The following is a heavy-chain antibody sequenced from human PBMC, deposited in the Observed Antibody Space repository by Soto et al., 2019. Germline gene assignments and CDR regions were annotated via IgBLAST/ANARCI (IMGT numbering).Heavy chain of an antibody. CDR2: THVSGST. Sequence: SETLSLTCPFPGGSISSYYWGWIGQSPGKGLEWIGYTHVSGSTNYNPSLKSRVTMSVDTSKNQFSLKLSSVTAADTAVYYCARHSYCSSICWFDPWGQGTLVTVS. D-gene: IGHD2-2*01. V-gene: IGHV4-59*08. CDR3: ARHSYCSSICWFDP. J-gene: IGHJ5*02. CDR1: GGSISSYY.